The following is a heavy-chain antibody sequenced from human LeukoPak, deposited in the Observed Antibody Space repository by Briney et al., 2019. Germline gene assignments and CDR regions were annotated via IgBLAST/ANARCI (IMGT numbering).Heavy chain of an antibody. Sequence: SETLSLTCSISGDSISGYYWNWIRQTPGKGLEWIGYIFHSGSSNYNPSLKSRVTFSVDTSKNQLSLRLTSVTAADTAVYYCARDPYCSSTSCYGPMYYFDYWGQGTLATVSS. J-gene: IGHJ4*02. CDR2: IFHSGSS. CDR3: ARDPYCSSTSCYGPMYYFDY. D-gene: IGHD2-2*01. CDR1: GDSISGYY. V-gene: IGHV4-59*12.